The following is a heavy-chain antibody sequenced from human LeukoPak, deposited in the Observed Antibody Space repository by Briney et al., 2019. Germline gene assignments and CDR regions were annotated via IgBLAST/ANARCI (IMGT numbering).Heavy chain of an antibody. Sequence: SETLSLTCTVSGGSISSSSYYWGWIRQPPGKGLACIGTAYYSGSTYYNPSLKSRVTISVDTSKNLFSLKLSSVTAADTAVYYCARHRIAAADDAFEIWGQGTMLTVSS. V-gene: IGHV4-39*01. CDR3: ARHRIAAADDAFEI. CDR2: AYYSGST. D-gene: IGHD6-13*01. J-gene: IGHJ3*02. CDR1: GGSISSSSYY.